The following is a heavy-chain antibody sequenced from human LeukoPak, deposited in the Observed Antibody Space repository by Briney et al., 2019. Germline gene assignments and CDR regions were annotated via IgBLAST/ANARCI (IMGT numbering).Heavy chain of an antibody. CDR3: ARDLRYSGSYVEDY. D-gene: IGHD1-26*01. Sequence: SVKVSCKASGGIFSSYAISWVRRAPGQGLEWMGGIIPIFGTANYAQKFQGRVTITADKSTSTAYMELSRLRSDDTAVYYCARDLRYSGSYVEDYWGQGTLVTVSS. CDR1: GGIFSSYA. CDR2: IIPIFGTA. J-gene: IGHJ4*02. V-gene: IGHV1-69*06.